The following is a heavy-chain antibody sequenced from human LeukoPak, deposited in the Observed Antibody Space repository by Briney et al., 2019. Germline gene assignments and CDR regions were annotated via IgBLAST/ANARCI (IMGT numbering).Heavy chain of an antibody. CDR1: GSTFSSYE. CDR3: ARASDYGDYVARFDY. D-gene: IGHD4-17*01. J-gene: IGHJ4*02. CDR2: ISSSGSTM. Sequence: GGSLRLSCAASGSTFSSYEMHWVRQAPGKGLEWVSYISSSGSTMYYADSVKGRFTISRDNAKNSLYLQMNSLRAEDTAVYYCARASDYGDYVARFDYWGQGTLVTVSS. V-gene: IGHV3-48*03.